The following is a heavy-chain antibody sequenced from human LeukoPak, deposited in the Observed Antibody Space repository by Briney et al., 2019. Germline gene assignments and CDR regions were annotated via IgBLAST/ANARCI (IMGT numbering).Heavy chain of an antibody. CDR2: IHPSTGNP. Sequence: ASVKVSCKASGYTFTNYAMNWVRQAPGQGLEWMGWIHPSTGNPTYAQGFTGRFVFSLDTSVSTAYLHISSLKAEDTAVYYCARAEVSCSGSTCFSYWGQGTLVTVSS. V-gene: IGHV7-4-1*02. CDR1: GYTFTNYA. D-gene: IGHD2-15*01. CDR3: ARAEVSCSGSTCFSY. J-gene: IGHJ4*02.